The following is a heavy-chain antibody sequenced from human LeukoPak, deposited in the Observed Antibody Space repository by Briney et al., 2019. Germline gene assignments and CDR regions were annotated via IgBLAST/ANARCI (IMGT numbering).Heavy chain of an antibody. CDR3: ANSIQLWEVVTATPFDY. CDR1: GYTFTSYY. Sequence: ASVKVSCKASGYTFTSYYMHWVRQAPGQGLEWMGIINPSGGSTSYAQKFQGRVTMTRDTSTSTVYMELSSLRSEDTAVYYCANSIQLWEVVTATPFDYWGQGTLVTVSS. J-gene: IGHJ4*02. CDR2: INPSGGST. V-gene: IGHV1-46*01. D-gene: IGHD2-21*02.